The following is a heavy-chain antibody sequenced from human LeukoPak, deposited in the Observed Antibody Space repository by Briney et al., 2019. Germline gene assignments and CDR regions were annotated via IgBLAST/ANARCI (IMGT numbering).Heavy chain of an antibody. CDR2: IHYTGTT. V-gene: IGHV4-59*08. Sequence: SETLSLTCIVSGGSINSHYWSWIRQPPGKGLEWIGDIHYTGTTKYNPSVKSRVTISIDTSKNQFSLELSSVTPTDTAVYFCATNRVGTYDRPFDIWGQGTMVTVSS. D-gene: IGHD1-26*01. CDR1: GGSINSHY. CDR3: ATNRVGTYDRPFDI. J-gene: IGHJ3*02.